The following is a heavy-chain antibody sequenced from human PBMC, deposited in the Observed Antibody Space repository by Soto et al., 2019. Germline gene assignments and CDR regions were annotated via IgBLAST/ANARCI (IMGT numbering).Heavy chain of an antibody. J-gene: IGHJ6*02. V-gene: IGHV4-39*01. CDR3: ARQTSSSWYTYYYYYGMDV. Sequence: PSETLSLTCTVSGGSISSSSYYWCWIRQPPGKGLEWIGSIYYSGSTYYNPSLKSRVTISVDTSKNQFSLKLSSVTAADTAVYYCARQTSSSWYTYYYYYGMDVWGQGTTVTVSS. CDR2: IYYSGST. D-gene: IGHD6-13*01. CDR1: GGSISSSSYY.